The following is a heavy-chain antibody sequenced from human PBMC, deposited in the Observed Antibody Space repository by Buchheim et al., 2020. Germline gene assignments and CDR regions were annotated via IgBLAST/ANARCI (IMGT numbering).Heavy chain of an antibody. CDR2: IKQDGSEK. J-gene: IGHJ6*02. V-gene: IGHV3-7*01. D-gene: IGHD6-6*01. CDR1: GFTFSSYW. Sequence: EVQLVESGGGLVQPGGSLRLSCAASGFTFSSYWMSWVRQAPGKGLEWVANIKQDGSEKYYVDSVKGRFTISRDNAKNSLYLQMNSLRAEDTAVYYCAGLVAARLHYYYYGMDVWGQGTT. CDR3: AGLVAARLHYYYYGMDV.